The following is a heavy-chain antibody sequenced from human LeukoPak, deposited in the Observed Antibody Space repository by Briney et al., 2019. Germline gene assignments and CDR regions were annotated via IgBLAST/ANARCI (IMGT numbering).Heavy chain of an antibody. J-gene: IGHJ3*02. D-gene: IGHD3-10*01. CDR3: ARDIPYYYGSGSSNAFDI. Sequence: SETLSLTCTVSGGSISSYYWSWIRQPPGKGLEWIGYIYYSGSTNYNPSLKSRVTISVDTSKNQFSLKLSSVTAADTAVYYCARDIPYYYGSGSSNAFDIWGQGTTVTVSS. CDR2: IYYSGST. CDR1: GGSISSYY. V-gene: IGHV4-59*01.